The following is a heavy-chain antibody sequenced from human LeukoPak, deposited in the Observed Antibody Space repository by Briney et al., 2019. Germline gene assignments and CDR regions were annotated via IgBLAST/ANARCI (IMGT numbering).Heavy chain of an antibody. Sequence: ASVKVSCKTSGYTVTTYDINWVRQATGQGLEWMGWMNPNTGDTGYAQKFQGRVTMTRDTSISTAYMELSRLRSDDTAVYYCARTIYSGAEFDPWGQGTLVTVSS. CDR1: GYTVTTYD. J-gene: IGHJ5*02. CDR2: MNPNTGDT. D-gene: IGHD2-21*01. V-gene: IGHV1-8*01. CDR3: ARTIYSGAEFDP.